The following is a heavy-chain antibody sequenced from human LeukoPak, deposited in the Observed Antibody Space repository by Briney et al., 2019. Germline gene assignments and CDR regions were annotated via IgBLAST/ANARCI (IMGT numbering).Heavy chain of an antibody. J-gene: IGHJ5*02. D-gene: IGHD2-2*01. CDR2: TYYRSTWYN. CDR1: GDSVFSNSS. V-gene: IGHV6-1*01. Sequence: PSQTLSLTCAISGDSVFSNSSWNWIRQSPSRGLEWLGRTYYRSTWYNDYAVSVRGRITVNPDTSKNQFSLHLNSVTPEDTAVYYCARRLTQYDCFDPWGQGILVTVSS. CDR3: ARRLTQYDCFDP.